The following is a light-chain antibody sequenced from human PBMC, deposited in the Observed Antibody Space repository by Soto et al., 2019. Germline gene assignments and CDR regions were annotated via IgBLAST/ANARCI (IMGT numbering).Light chain of an antibody. CDR1: QSVSSSY. J-gene: IGKJ1*01. CDR2: GAS. CDR3: PQYGSSPKT. V-gene: IGKV3-20*01. Sequence: EIVLTQSPGTLSLSPGERATLSCRASQSVSSSYLAWYQQKPGQAPRLLIYGASSRATGIPDRFSGSGSGTDFTLTISRLEPEDFAAYSCPQYGSSPKTFGQGTKVEIK.